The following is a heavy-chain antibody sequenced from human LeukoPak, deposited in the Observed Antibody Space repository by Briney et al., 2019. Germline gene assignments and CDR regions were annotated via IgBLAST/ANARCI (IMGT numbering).Heavy chain of an antibody. V-gene: IGHV1-2*02. D-gene: IGHD3-10*01. Sequence: ASVKVSCKASGYTFAAHHIHWVRQAPGQGLEWMGWILPDGRDTKYSQKFQDRLTLTTDTSTNTAYMELSRLIPDDTAVYYCSGRYGPGPFWGQGTLISASP. CDR1: GYTFAAHH. CDR2: ILPDGRDT. J-gene: IGHJ4*02. CDR3: SGRYGPGPF.